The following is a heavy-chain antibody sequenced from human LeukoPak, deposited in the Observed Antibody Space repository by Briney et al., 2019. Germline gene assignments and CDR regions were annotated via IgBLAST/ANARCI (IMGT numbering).Heavy chain of an antibody. CDR1: GGTFSSYA. CDR2: IIPILGIA. J-gene: IGHJ4*02. Sequence: ASVKVSCKASGGTFSSYAISWVRQAPGQGLEWMGRIIPILGIANYAQKFQGRVTITADKSTSTAYMELSSLRSEDTAVYYCARGIVGATPVDYWGQGTLVTVSS. V-gene: IGHV1-69*04. CDR3: ARGIVGATPVDY. D-gene: IGHD1-26*01.